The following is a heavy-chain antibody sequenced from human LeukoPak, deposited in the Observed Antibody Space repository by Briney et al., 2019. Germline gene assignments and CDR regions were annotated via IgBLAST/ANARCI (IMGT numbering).Heavy chain of an antibody. CDR1: GFTFSSYW. D-gene: IGHD3-10*01. Sequence: SGGSLRLSCAASGFTFSSYWMSWVRQAPGKGLEWVANIKQDGSEKYYVDSVKGRFTISRDNAKNSLYLQMNSLRAEDTAVYYCAREDYYGSGSPLDYWGQGTLVTVSP. J-gene: IGHJ4*02. CDR2: IKQDGSEK. CDR3: AREDYYGSGSPLDY. V-gene: IGHV3-7*01.